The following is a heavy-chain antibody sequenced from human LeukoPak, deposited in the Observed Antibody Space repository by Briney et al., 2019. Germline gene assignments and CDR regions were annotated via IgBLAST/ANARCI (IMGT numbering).Heavy chain of an antibody. V-gene: IGHV1-18*01. D-gene: IGHD3-22*01. Sequence: ASVKVSCKASGGTFSSYAISWVRQAPGQGLEWMGWISAYNGSTNYAQKLQGRVTMTTDTSTSTAYMELRSLRSDDTAVYYCARDVNYYYDSSGYYLYYYGMDVWGQGTTVTVSS. CDR1: GGTFSSYA. CDR2: ISAYNGST. CDR3: ARDVNYYYDSSGYYLYYYGMDV. J-gene: IGHJ6*02.